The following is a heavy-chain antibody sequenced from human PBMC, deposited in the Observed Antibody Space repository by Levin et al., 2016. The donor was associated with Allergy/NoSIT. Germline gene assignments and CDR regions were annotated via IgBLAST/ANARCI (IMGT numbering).Heavy chain of an antibody. CDR3: TTYGSGSFGR. CDR1: GFTFSSYW. D-gene: IGHD3-10*01. Sequence: GESLKISCAASGFTFSSYWMSWVRQAPGKGLEWVGRIRPNTDGGTPDYAEPVKGRFTISRDDSKNTLDLQMNSLKTEDTAVYYCTTYGSGSFGRWGQGTLVTVSS. J-gene: IGHJ4*02. CDR2: IRPNTDGGTP. V-gene: IGHV3-15*01.